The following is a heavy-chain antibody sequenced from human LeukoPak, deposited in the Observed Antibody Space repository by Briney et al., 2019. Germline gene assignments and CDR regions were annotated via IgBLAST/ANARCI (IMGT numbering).Heavy chain of an antibody. V-gene: IGHV1-18*01. CDR3: ARSSAAYYYDTGDWFDP. D-gene: IGHD3-22*01. J-gene: IGHJ5*02. Sequence: GASVKVSCKASGYTFTSYGISWVRQAPGQGLEWMGWISAYNGNTNYAQKLQGRVTMTTDTSTSTAYMEPRSLRSDDTAVYYCARSSAAYYYDTGDWFDPWGQGTLVTVSS. CDR1: GYTFTSYG. CDR2: ISAYNGNT.